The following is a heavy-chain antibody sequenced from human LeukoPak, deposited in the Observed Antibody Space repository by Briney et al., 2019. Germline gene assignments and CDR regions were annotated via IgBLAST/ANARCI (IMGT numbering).Heavy chain of an antibody. CDR1: GFDFGFTFNTNA. CDR3: AKGNRVSYYYYIDV. D-gene: IGHD2/OR15-2a*01. Sequence: PGGSLRLSCVGPGFDFGFTFNTNAPSWVRQAPGKGLQWVSAISVTGRTTYYADSVKGRFTISRDDSKNILFLQMGSLRAEDTAVYYCAKGNRVSYYYYIDVWGKGTTVTVSS. CDR2: ISVTGRTT. J-gene: IGHJ6*03. V-gene: IGHV3-23*01.